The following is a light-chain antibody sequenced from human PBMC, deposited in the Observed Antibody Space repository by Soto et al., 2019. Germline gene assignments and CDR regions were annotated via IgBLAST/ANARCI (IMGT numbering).Light chain of an antibody. CDR3: SSCTSSTTPLV. Sequence: QSALTQPASVSGSPGQSITISCTGTSSDIGGYNYVSWYQHHPGEAPQLMIYEVSNRPSGVSNRFSGSKSGNTASLTISGLQPEDEADYYCSSCTSSTTPLVFGTGTKLTVL. CDR2: EVS. V-gene: IGLV2-14*01. J-gene: IGLJ1*01. CDR1: SSDIGGYNY.